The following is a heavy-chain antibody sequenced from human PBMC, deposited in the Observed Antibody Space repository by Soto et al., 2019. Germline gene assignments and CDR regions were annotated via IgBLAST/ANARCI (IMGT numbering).Heavy chain of an antibody. CDR1: SDSSSSYK. Sequence: QVQLQESGPGLVKPSETLSLTCTVSSDSSSSYKWSWIRQTPGKGLEWIGYIDKNGGISYNPSLRNRITITISIDTSTKQVSLRLSSVTAADTAVYYCVRQGFWPLHGLVDVWGQGTTVTVSS. CDR2: IDKNGGI. J-gene: IGHJ6*02. CDR3: VRQGFWPLHGLVDV. D-gene: IGHD1-26*01. V-gene: IGHV4-59*08.